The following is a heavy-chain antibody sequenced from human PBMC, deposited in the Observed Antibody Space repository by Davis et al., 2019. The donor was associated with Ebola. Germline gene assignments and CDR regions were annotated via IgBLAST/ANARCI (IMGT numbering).Heavy chain of an antibody. CDR3: ARGGVAYSDLDY. V-gene: IGHV1-8*01. CDR1: GYTLTELS. J-gene: IGHJ4*02. Sequence: ASVKVSCKVSGYTLTELSVHWVRQAPGQGLEWMGWMNPNSGNTGYAQKFQGRVTMTRENSMSTAYMELRSLRSEDTAVYFCARGGVAYSDLDYWGQGTLVAVSS. D-gene: IGHD2-21*01. CDR2: MNPNSGNT.